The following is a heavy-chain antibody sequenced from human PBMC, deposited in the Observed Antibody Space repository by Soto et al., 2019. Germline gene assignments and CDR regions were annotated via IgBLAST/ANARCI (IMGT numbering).Heavy chain of an antibody. CDR1: GFSFSSND. V-gene: IGHV3-23*01. CDR3: AKNSGWFDS. D-gene: IGHD3-10*01. Sequence: HPGGSLRLSCAASGFSFSSNDMTWVRQAPGKGLEYVSTIDGSGATTYYADSVKGRFTISRDNSKNAVFLQMNSLRADDTAVYYCAKNSGWFDSWGQGTLVTVS. J-gene: IGHJ5*01. CDR2: IDGSGATT.